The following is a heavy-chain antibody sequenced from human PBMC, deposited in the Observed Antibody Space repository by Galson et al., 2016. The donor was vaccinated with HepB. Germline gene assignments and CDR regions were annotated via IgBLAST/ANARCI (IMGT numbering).Heavy chain of an antibody. CDR1: GFTFSSYS. Sequence: SLRLSCAASGFTFSSYSMNWVRQAPGKGLEWVSSISSSSSYIYYADSVKGRFTISRDNAKNSLYLQMNSLRAEDTAVYYCARFSDYGGNRDWYFDLWGRGTLVTVSS. CDR2: ISSSSSYI. D-gene: IGHD4-23*01. CDR3: ARFSDYGGNRDWYFDL. V-gene: IGHV3-21*01. J-gene: IGHJ2*01.